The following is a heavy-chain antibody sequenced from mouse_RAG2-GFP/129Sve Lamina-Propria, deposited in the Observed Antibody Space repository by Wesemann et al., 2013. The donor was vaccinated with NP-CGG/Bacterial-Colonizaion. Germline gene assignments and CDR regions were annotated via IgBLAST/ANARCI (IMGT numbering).Heavy chain of an antibody. Sequence: EVKLVESGGGLVQPGGSLKLSCAASGFTFSDYGMAWVRQAPRKGPEWVAFISNLAYSIYYADTVTGRFTISRENAKNTLYLEMSSLRSEDTAMYYCARAGELGEEAWFAYWGQGTLVTVSA. D-gene: IGHD4-1*01. CDR3: ARAGELGEEAWFAY. J-gene: IGHJ3*01. CDR1: GFTFSDYG. V-gene: IGHV5-15*01. CDR2: ISNLAYSI.